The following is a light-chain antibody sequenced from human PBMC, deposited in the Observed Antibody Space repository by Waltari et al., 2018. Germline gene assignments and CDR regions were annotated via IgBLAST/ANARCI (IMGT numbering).Light chain of an antibody. Sequence: ETMLTQSTDTLTLSPGERATPSCRASQSVPSDHLAWSQQKPGQPPRLLIYGASNRATCVPDRFHGRESGTDFTLAISRLEPEDCALYYCLHCSTSPPLTFCGGTKVEI. V-gene: IGKV3-20*01. CDR2: GAS. CDR3: LHCSTSPPLT. J-gene: IGKJ4*01. CDR1: QSVPSDH.